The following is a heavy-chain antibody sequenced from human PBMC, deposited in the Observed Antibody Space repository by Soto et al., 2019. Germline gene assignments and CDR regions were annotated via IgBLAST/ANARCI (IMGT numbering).Heavy chain of an antibody. V-gene: IGHV5-51*01. CDR2: IYPGDSDT. CDR1: GYSFTSYW. D-gene: IGHD3-10*01. CDR3: ARQELVWFGEAYGMDV. Sequence: GESLKISCKGSGYSFTSYWIGWVRQMPGKGLEWMGIIYPGDSDTRYSPSFQGQVTISADKSISTAYLQWSSLKATDTAIYYCARQELVWFGEAYGMDVWGQGTTVTV. J-gene: IGHJ6*02.